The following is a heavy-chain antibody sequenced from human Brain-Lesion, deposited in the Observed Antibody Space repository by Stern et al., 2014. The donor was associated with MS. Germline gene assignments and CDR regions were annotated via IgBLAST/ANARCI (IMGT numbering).Heavy chain of an antibody. J-gene: IGHJ4*02. D-gene: IGHD1-14*01. CDR2: ISWNSGTI. V-gene: IGHV3-9*01. Sequence: EVQLVESGGDLVQPGRSLRLSCAAFGFTFDDYALHLVRQAPGKGLESVAGISWNSGTIGYADSVKGRFTTSRDNAYSSLYLQMNSLRPEDTALYYCARDITGSSAYFAYWGQGTLVTVSS. CDR3: ARDITGSSAYFAY. CDR1: GFTFDDYA.